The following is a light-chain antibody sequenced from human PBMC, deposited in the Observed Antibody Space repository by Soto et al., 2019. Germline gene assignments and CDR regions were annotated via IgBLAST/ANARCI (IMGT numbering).Light chain of an antibody. CDR2: GAS. J-gene: IGKJ5*01. CDR3: QQYGSSPRFT. CDR1: QSVSSSY. V-gene: IGKV3-20*01. Sequence: EIVLTPSRGTLSLSPGERAALSCLASQSVSSSYLAWHQQKPSQAPRLLIYGASSRATGIPDRFSGSGSGTDFTLTISRLEPEDFAVYYCQQYGSSPRFTFGQGTRLEI.